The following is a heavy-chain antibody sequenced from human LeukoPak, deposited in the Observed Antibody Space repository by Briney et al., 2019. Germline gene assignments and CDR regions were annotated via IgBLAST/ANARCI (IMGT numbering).Heavy chain of an antibody. V-gene: IGHV5-51*01. CDR1: GYSFSSYW. J-gene: IGHJ4*02. CDR3: ARASRDGYNQNFDH. CDR2: IYPGGSET. Sequence: GESLKISCKGLGYSFSSYWSAWVRQRPGKGLEWMGIIYPGGSETRYDPSLQGQVTISADSSTSTAYLQWSSLRASDTVMYYCARASRDGYNQNFDHWGQGTLVTVSS. D-gene: IGHD5-24*01.